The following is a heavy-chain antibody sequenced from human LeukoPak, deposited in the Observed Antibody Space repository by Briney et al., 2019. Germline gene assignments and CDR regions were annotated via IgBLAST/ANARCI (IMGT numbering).Heavy chain of an antibody. CDR1: GGSFSGYY. J-gene: IGHJ1*01. Sequence: SETLSLTCAVYGGSFSGYYWSWIRQPPGKGLEWIGEINHSGSTNYNPSLKSRVTISVDTSKNQFSLKLSSVTAADTAVYYCARTRYCSSGSCPQYFQHWGQGTLVTVSS. CDR2: INHSGST. CDR3: ARTRYCSSGSCPQYFQH. D-gene: IGHD2-15*01. V-gene: IGHV4-34*01.